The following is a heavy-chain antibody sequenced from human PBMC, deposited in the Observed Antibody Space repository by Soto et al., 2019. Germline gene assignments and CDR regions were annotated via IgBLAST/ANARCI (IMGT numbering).Heavy chain of an antibody. CDR1: GGSFSGYS. V-gene: IGHV4-34*01. CDR3: AREGGQQLDPFDY. Sequence: SETLSLTCAVYGGSFSGYSWSWIRQPPGKGLEWIGEINHSGSTNYNPSLKSRVTISVDTSKNQFTLKLSSVTAADTAVYYCAREGGQQLDPFDYWGQGTLVTVSS. CDR2: INHSGST. J-gene: IGHJ4*02. D-gene: IGHD6-13*01.